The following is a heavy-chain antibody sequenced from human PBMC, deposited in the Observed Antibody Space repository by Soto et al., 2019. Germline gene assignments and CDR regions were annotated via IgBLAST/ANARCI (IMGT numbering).Heavy chain of an antibody. Sequence: QVQLVQSGAEVKKPGASVKVSCKASGYTFTSYGISWVRQAPGQGLEWMGWISAYNGNTNYAQKLQGRVTMTTDTSPSTALMEQRSLRSDDTAVYYCARASTYCSAGRCYSGNCAYYGLDVWGQGTTVTVSS. CDR1: GYTFTSYG. CDR2: ISAYNGNT. CDR3: ARASTYCSAGRCYSGNCAYYGLDV. V-gene: IGHV1-18*01. J-gene: IGHJ6*02. D-gene: IGHD2-15*01.